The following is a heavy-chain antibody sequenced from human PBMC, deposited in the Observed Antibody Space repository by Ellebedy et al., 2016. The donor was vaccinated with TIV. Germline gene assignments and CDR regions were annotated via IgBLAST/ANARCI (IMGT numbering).Heavy chain of an antibody. CDR3: ARSYHYGRFDY. J-gene: IGHJ4*02. V-gene: IGHV3-66*01. CDR2: IYDGGST. D-gene: IGHD3-16*02. CDR1: GFNVLSNN. Sequence: PGGSLRLSCAASGFNVLSNNINWVRQAPGKGLEWVSVIYDGGSTFYADSVKGRFTMSRDRSKNPLYLQMNSLRAEDTAVYYCARSYHYGRFDYWGQGILVTVSS.